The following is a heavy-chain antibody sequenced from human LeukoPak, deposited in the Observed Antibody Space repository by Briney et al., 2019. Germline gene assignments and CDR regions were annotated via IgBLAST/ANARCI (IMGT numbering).Heavy chain of an antibody. V-gene: IGHV4-4*01. J-gene: IGHJ3*02. D-gene: IGHD2-2*02. CDR3: ASAYCSSTSCYNRMAAFDI. CDR2: IYHSGST. Sequence: SETLSLTCAVSGGSISSSNWWSWVRQPPGKGLEWIGEIYHSGSTNYNPSLKSRVTISVDKSKNQFSLKLSSVTAADTAVYCCASAYCSSTSCYNRMAAFDIWGQGTMVTVSS. CDR1: GGSISSSNW.